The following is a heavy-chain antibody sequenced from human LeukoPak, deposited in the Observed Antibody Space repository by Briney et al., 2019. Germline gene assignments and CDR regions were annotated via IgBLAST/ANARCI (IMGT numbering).Heavy chain of an antibody. V-gene: IGHV4-34*01. Sequence: PSETLSLACAVYGGSFSGYYWSWIRQPPGKGLEWIGEINHSGSTNYNPSLKSRVTISVDTSKNQFSLKLSSVTAADTAVYYCASRHDYWGPGTLVNVSS. CDR2: INHSGST. CDR3: ASRHDY. J-gene: IGHJ4*02. CDR1: GGSFSGYY.